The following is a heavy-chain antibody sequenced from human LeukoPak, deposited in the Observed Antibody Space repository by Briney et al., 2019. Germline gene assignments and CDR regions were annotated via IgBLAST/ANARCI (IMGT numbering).Heavy chain of an antibody. CDR2: IRYDGGTT. V-gene: IGHV3-30*02. Sequence: GGPLRLPCKASGFTFTTYGMHWVPQAPGKGLEGVAYIRYDGGTTFYGDSVKGRFTISRDNSENTLYLQLNSLRPEDTAVYYCARTAAIERVDYWGQGTLVTVSS. CDR1: GFTFTTYG. CDR3: ARTAAIERVDY. D-gene: IGHD5-24*01. J-gene: IGHJ4*02.